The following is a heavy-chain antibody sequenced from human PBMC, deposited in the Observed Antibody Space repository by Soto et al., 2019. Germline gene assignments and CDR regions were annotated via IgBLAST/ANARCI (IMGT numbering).Heavy chain of an antibody. Sequence: PGGSLRLSCAASGFTFSSYGMHWVRQAPGKGLEWVAVISYDGSNKYYADSVKGRFTISRDNSKNTLYLQMNSLRAEDTAVYYCEKTDRITIFGVVKGPFDYWGQGTLVTVSS. V-gene: IGHV3-30*18. CDR1: GFTFSSYG. CDR2: ISYDGSNK. J-gene: IGHJ4*02. D-gene: IGHD3-3*01. CDR3: EKTDRITIFGVVKGPFDY.